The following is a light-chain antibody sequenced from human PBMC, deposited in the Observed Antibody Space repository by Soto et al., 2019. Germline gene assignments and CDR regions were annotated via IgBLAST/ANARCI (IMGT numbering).Light chain of an antibody. CDR2: KAS. Sequence: DIQVTQSPSTLSASVGDRVTITCRASQTIGNWLAWYQQKAGKAPRLLIYKASFLEGGVPSRFSGSGGGTEFTLTISSLQPDDFATYYCQQYNGTFGQGTKVDIK. J-gene: IGKJ1*01. CDR1: QTIGNW. V-gene: IGKV1-5*03. CDR3: QQYNGT.